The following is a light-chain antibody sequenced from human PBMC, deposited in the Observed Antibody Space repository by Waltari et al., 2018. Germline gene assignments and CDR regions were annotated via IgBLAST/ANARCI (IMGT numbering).Light chain of an antibody. CDR3: QQTNTFPLT. J-gene: IGKJ1*01. V-gene: IGKV1-12*01. Sequence: DIQMTQSPSSVSASVGDSVTITCRASQDISGRLAWYQQKPGVAPKPLIYGASNLLNGVPSRVSGGGSGTDFTLTVSSLQSEDFATYFCQQTNTFPLTFGPGTRVEIK. CDR1: QDISGR. CDR2: GAS.